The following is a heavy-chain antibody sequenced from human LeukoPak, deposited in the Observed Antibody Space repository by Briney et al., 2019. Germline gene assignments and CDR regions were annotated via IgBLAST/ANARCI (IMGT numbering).Heavy chain of an antibody. CDR1: GYTFTGYY. CDR2: IDPNSGGT. D-gene: IGHD3-10*01. Sequence: ASVKVSCKASGYTFTGYYMYWVRQAPGQGLEWMGWIDPNSGGTNYAQKFQGRVTMTRDTSISTAYMELSRLTSDDTAVYYCASRGASGSCGIDYWGQGTLVTVSS. J-gene: IGHJ4*02. CDR3: ASRGASGSCGIDY. V-gene: IGHV1-2*02.